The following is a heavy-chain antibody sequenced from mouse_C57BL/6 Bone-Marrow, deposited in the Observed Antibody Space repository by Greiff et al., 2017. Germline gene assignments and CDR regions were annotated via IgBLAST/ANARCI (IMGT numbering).Heavy chain of an antibody. CDR1: GYTFTDYY. J-gene: IGHJ2*01. V-gene: IGHV1-19*01. Sequence: EVQLQQSGPVLVKPGASVKMSCKASGYTFTDYYMNWVKQSHGKSLEWIGVINPYNGGTSYNQQFKGKDTLTVDKSSSTAYMELNSLTSEDSAVYYCAREGYHAYYFDYWGQGTTLTVAS. D-gene: IGHD2-2*01. CDR3: AREGYHAYYFDY. CDR2: INPYNGGT.